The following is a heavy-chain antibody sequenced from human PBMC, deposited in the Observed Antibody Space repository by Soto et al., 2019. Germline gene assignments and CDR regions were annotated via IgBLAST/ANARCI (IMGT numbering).Heavy chain of an antibody. Sequence: QVQLQESGPGLVKPSGTLSLTCAVSGGSISSTNWWSWVRQPPGKGRERIGEIYHSGSTNYNPSLSGRVTISVDKSKNQFSLNLSSVTGADRAVYYCAAICSGDCYRGDYWGQGTLVTVSS. V-gene: IGHV4-4*02. CDR1: GGSISSTNW. J-gene: IGHJ4*02. CDR2: IYHSGST. CDR3: AAICSGDCYRGDY. D-gene: IGHD2-21*02.